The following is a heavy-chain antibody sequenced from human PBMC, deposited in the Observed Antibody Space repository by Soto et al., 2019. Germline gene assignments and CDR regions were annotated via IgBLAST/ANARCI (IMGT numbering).Heavy chain of an antibody. Sequence: GGSLRLSCAASGFTFSSYAMSWVRQAPGKGLEWVSAISGSGGSTYYADSVKGRFTISRDNSKNTLYLQMNSLRAEDTAVYYCAKRLVRGGMPLGYYYYGMDVWGQGTTVTVSS. CDR3: AKRLVRGGMPLGYYYYGMDV. CDR1: GFTFSSYA. J-gene: IGHJ6*02. V-gene: IGHV3-23*01. CDR2: ISGSGGST. D-gene: IGHD3-10*01.